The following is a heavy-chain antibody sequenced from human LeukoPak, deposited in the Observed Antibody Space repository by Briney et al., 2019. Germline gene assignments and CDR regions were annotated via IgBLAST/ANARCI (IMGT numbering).Heavy chain of an antibody. D-gene: IGHD3-10*01. Sequence: PSETLSLTCTVSGGSISSYYWSWIRQPPGKGLEWIGYIYYSGSTNYNPSLKSRVTISVDTSKNQFSLKLSSVTAADTAVYYCARSTRREYYFDHWGQGTLVTVSS. J-gene: IGHJ4*02. CDR3: ARSTRREYYFDH. CDR2: IYYSGST. CDR1: GGSISSYY. V-gene: IGHV4-59*01.